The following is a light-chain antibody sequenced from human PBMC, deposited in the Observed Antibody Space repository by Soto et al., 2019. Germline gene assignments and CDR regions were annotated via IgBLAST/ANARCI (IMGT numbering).Light chain of an antibody. Sequence: DIQMTQSPSSLSASVGDRVTITCQASQDISNYLNWYQQKPGKAPKLLIYGASNLETGVPSRFSGSGSGTDFTVTISSLQPEDIATYHCQQYHDLPYTFGQGTKLEIK. CDR2: GAS. J-gene: IGKJ2*01. CDR3: QQYHDLPYT. CDR1: QDISNY. V-gene: IGKV1-33*01.